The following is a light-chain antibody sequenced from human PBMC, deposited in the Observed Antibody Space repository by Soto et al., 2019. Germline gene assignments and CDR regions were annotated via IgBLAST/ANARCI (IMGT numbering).Light chain of an antibody. CDR2: GAS. J-gene: IGKJ1*01. Sequence: EIVMTQSPATLSVSPGERATLSCRASQSVRSNLAWFHQKPGQAPRLLIYGASTRATGIPARFSGSGSGTEFTLTISSLQSEDFAVYYCQQYNNWPLWTFGQGTKVEIK. V-gene: IGKV3-15*01. CDR1: QSVRSN. CDR3: QQYNNWPLWT.